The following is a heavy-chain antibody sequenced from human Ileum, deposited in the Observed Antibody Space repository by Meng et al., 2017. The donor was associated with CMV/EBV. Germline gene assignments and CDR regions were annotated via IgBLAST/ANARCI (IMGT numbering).Heavy chain of an antibody. Sequence: VRVVLSGCGLVQWGGSLCLSCAVTGFPVSSHWVDWVRQVPGKGLVWVARIRSDGTITSYADSVKGRFTISRDNAKNTVYLQMNSLRDEDTAVYYCATLPPGYWGQGTLVTVSS. V-gene: IGHV3-74*01. J-gene: IGHJ4*02. CDR2: IRSDGTIT. CDR1: GFPVSSHW. D-gene: IGHD2-21*02. CDR3: ATLPPGY.